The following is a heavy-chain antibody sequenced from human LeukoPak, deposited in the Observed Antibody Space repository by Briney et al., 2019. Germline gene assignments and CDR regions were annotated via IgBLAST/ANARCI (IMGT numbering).Heavy chain of an antibody. CDR2: ISGSSSYI. CDR1: GFTFSTYS. V-gene: IGHV3-21*01. J-gene: IGHJ4*02. CDR3: AREQIAVAGGYYFDY. Sequence: GGSLRLSCAASGFTFSTYSMNWVRQAPGKGLEWVSSISGSSSYIYYADSVKGRFTIPRDNAKNSLYLQMNSLRAEDTAVYYCAREQIAVAGGYYFDYWGQGTLVTVSS. D-gene: IGHD6-19*01.